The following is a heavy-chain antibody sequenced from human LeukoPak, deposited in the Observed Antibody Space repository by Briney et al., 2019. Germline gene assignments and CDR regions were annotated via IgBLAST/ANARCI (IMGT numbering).Heavy chain of an antibody. CDR2: ISSSSSYI. CDR3: ARILGDFWSGYDY. J-gene: IGHJ4*02. D-gene: IGHD3-3*01. Sequence: GGSLTLSCAASGFTFSSYSMNWVRQAPGEGLEGVSSISSSSSYIYYADSVKGRFTTSRDNAKNSLSLQMNSLRAEDTTVYYCARILGDFWSGYDYWGQGTLVTVSS. V-gene: IGHV3-21*01. CDR1: GFTFSSYS.